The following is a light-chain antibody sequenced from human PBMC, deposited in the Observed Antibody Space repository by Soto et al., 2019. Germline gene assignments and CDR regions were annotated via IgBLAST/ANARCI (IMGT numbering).Light chain of an antibody. V-gene: IGKV3-15*01. J-gene: IGKJ4*02. CDR1: QCVSSN. CDR2: GAS. CDR3: QQYNNWPLT. Sequence: EIVMTQSPATLSVSPGERATLSCRASQCVSSNLAWYQQKPGQAPRLLIYGASTSATGIPARFSGSGSGTEFTLTISSLQSVDVSVYYCQQYNNWPLTFGGGTKVDIK.